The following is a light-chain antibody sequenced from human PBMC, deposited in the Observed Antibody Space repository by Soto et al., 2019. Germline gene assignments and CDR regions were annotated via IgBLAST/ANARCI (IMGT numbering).Light chain of an antibody. CDR2: GAS. CDR3: QQYVSSRT. Sequence: EIVLTQSPGTLSLSPGERATLSCRASQSVSNYLAWYQQKPGQAPRLLIYGASSRATGIPDRFSGSGSGTDFTLTISRLEPEDFAVYYCQQYVSSRTFGQGTKVDIK. J-gene: IGKJ1*01. V-gene: IGKV3-20*01. CDR1: QSVSNY.